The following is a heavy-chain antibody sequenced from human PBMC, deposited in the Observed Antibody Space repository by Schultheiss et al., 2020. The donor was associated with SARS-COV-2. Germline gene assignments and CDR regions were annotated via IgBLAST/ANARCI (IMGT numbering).Heavy chain of an antibody. CDR2: IYYSGST. Sequence: SETLSLTCAVYGGSFSGYYWSWIRQPPGKGLEWIGYIYYSGSTYYNPSLKSRVTMSVDTSKNQFSLKLSSVTAADTAVYYCARASYDSSGYYYEGGNFDYWGQGTLVTVSS. CDR1: GGSFSGYY. D-gene: IGHD3-22*01. CDR3: ARASYDSSGYYYEGGNFDY. V-gene: IGHV4-59*12. J-gene: IGHJ4*02.